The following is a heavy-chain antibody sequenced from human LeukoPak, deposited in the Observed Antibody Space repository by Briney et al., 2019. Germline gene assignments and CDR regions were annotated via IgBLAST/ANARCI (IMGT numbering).Heavy chain of an antibody. J-gene: IGHJ4*02. V-gene: IGHV5-51*01. CDR3: ARHPGVGATSDY. CDR1: GGTFSSYA. CDR2: IYPGDSDT. Sequence: ASVKVSCKASGGTFSSYAISWVRQMPGKGLEWMGIIYPGDSDTRYSPSFQGQVTISVDKSISTAYLQWSSLKASDTAMYYCARHPGVGATSDYWGQGTEVTGSS. D-gene: IGHD1-26*01.